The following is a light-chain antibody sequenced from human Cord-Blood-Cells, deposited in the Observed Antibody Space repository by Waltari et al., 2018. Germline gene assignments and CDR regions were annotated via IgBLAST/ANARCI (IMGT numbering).Light chain of an antibody. V-gene: IGKV1-33*01. CDR2: DAS. CDR3: QQYDNLPSLT. CDR1: QDISKY. J-gene: IGKJ4*01. Sequence: DIQMTQSPSSLSASVGDRITITCQASQDISKYLNWYQQKQGKAPKLLIYDASNLETGVPSRFSGSGSGTDFTFTISSLQPEDIATYYCQQYDNLPSLTFGGGTKVEIK.